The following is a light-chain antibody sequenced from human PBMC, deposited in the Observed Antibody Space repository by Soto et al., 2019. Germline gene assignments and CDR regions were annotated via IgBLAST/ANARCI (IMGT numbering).Light chain of an antibody. CDR1: QSVSSSY. J-gene: IGKJ4*01. CDR2: GVS. Sequence: EIVLTQSPETLSLSPGERPTLCCWPIQSVSSSYLAWYQQKPGQAPRLLIFGVSHRATGIPDRFSGSGSGTEFTLTISRLEPEDFAVYYCQQYGTSPHLTFGGGTKV. CDR3: QQYGTSPHLT. V-gene: IGKV3-20*01.